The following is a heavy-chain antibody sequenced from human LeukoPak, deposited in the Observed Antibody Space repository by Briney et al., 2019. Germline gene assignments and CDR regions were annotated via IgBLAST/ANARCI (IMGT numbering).Heavy chain of an antibody. D-gene: IGHD3-10*01. Sequence: GASLRLSCAASGFTVSSNYMSWVRPAPGKGLEWVSVIYSGGSTYYADSVKGRFTISRDNSKSTLYLQMNSLRIEDTGFYYCTRDMIRGVPDYIDYWGQGTLVTVSS. CDR3: TRDMIRGVPDYIDY. J-gene: IGHJ4*02. CDR2: IYSGGST. CDR1: GFTVSSNY. V-gene: IGHV3-53*05.